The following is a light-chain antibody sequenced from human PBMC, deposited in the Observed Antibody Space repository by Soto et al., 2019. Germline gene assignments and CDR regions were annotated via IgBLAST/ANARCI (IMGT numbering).Light chain of an antibody. V-gene: IGKV3-11*01. CDR1: QSVSSY. Sequence: EVVLTQSPATLSLSPGETATLSCRASQSVSSYLAWFQQKPGQAPRLVIYDASNRATGIPARFSGSGYGTEFTLTISSLEPEDFAVYYCQQRSDWYTFCQGTKLEIK. CDR2: DAS. J-gene: IGKJ2*01. CDR3: QQRSDWYT.